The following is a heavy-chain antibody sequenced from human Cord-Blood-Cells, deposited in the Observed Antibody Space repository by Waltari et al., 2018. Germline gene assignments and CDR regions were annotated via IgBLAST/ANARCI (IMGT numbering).Heavy chain of an antibody. CDR1: GYTFTGSY. J-gene: IGHJ3*02. Sequence: QVQLVQSGAEVKKHGASVKVSCKASGYTFTGSYMHWVRQAPGQGLEWMGWITPNSSGTTYAQKFQSWVTITRATSPSTAYMELSRLRSDVTAVYYCARASLTGDAAFDIWGQGTMVTVSS. D-gene: IGHD7-27*01. CDR2: ITPNSSGT. V-gene: IGHV1-2*04. CDR3: ARASLTGDAAFDI.